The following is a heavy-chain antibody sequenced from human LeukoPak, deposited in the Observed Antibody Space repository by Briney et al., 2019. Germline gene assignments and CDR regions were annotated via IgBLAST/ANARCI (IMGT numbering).Heavy chain of an antibody. V-gene: IGHV3-74*01. CDR2: IKSDGST. CDR3: VKGADGDYDFEASFYFES. J-gene: IGHJ4*02. CDR1: GFTFSSYW. Sequence: GGSLRLSCAASGFTFSSYWMHWVRQIPGKGLAWVSRIKSDGSTNYADSVKGRFTISRENSMNTLSLQMDGLRVEDTGVYYCVKGADGDYDFEASFYFESWGQGTLVTVSS. D-gene: IGHD4-17*01.